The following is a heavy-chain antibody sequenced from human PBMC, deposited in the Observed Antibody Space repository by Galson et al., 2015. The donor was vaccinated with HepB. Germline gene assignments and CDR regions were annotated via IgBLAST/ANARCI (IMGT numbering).Heavy chain of an antibody. Sequence: SLRLSCAASGFTFSSYAMHWVRQAPGKGLEWVAVISYDGSNKYYADSVKGRFTISRDNSKNTLYLQMNSLRAEDTAVYYCARDDCSGISCYGDYGMDVWGKVTTVTVSS. CDR1: GFTFSSYA. V-gene: IGHV3-30-3*01. D-gene: IGHD2-15*01. J-gene: IGHJ6*04. CDR3: ARDDCSGISCYGDYGMDV. CDR2: ISYDGSNK.